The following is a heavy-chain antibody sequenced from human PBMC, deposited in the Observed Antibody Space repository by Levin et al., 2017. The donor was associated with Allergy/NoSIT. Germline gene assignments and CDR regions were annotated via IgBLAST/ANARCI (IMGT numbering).Heavy chain of an antibody. J-gene: IGHJ2*01. CDR2: ILSDGTYT. CDR1: GFTFSNYR. CDR3: ARDGGTNNHDWYFDL. V-gene: IGHV3-74*01. Sequence: GESLKISCAVSGFTFSNYRMHWVRQAPGKGLVWVSRILSDGTYTGYADSVQGRFTISRDNAKNTLFLQMDSLSAEDTAVYYCARDGGTNNHDWYFDLWGRGILVTVSS. D-gene: IGHD1-14*01.